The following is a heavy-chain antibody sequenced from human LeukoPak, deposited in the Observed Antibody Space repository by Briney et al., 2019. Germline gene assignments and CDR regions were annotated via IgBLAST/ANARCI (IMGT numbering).Heavy chain of an antibody. CDR1: GFTFSSYA. CDR3: AESGRNVATKGYYFDY. Sequence: GGSLRLSCAASGFTFSSYAMSWVRQAPGKGLEWVSAISGSGGSTYYADSVKGRFTISRDNSKNTLYLQMNSLRAEDTAVYYCAESGRNVATKGYYFDYWGQGTLVTVSS. J-gene: IGHJ4*02. D-gene: IGHD5-12*01. V-gene: IGHV3-23*01. CDR2: ISGSGGST.